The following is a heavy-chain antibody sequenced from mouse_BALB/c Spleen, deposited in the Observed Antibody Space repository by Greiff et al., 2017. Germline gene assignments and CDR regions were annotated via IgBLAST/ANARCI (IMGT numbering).Heavy chain of an antibody. CDR1: GYTFTNYW. V-gene: IGHV1-63*02. J-gene: IGHJ4*01. CDR2: IYPGGGYT. Sequence: VQLQQSGAELVRPGTSVKISCKASGYTFTNYWLGWVKQRPGHGLEWIGDIYPGGGYTNYNEKFKGKATLTADTSSSTAYMQLSSLTSEDSAVYFCARWGGYYGAMDYWGQGTSVTVAS. CDR3: ARWGGYYGAMDY. D-gene: IGHD1-1*01.